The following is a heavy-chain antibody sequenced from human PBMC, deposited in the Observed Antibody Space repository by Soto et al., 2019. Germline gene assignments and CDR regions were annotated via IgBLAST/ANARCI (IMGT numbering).Heavy chain of an antibody. CDR3: ARDGAHCSSTSCYLYYYGMDV. CDR2: INPNSGGT. CDR1: GYTFTGYY. D-gene: IGHD2-2*01. V-gene: IGHV1-2*04. Sequence: QVQLVQSGAEVKKPGASVKVSCKASGYTFTGYYMHWVRQAPGQGLEWMGWINPNSGGTNYAQKFQGLVTMTRDTSISTAYIELSRLRSDDTAVYYCARDGAHCSSTSCYLYYYGMDVWGQGTTVTVSS. J-gene: IGHJ6*02.